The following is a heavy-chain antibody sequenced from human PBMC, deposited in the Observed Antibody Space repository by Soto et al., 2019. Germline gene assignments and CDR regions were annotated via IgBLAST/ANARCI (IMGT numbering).Heavy chain of an antibody. D-gene: IGHD1-26*01. CDR3: AKDFPTYLPGGYYYYGMDV. CDR1: GFTLSSYA. V-gene: IGHV3-30-3*01. Sequence: GGSLRLSSAASGFTLSSYAMHWVRQAPGKGLEWVVVISYDGSKKYYADSVKGRFTISRDNSKNTLYLQMNSLRAEDTAVYYCAKDFPTYLPGGYYYYGMDVWGQGTTVTVSS. J-gene: IGHJ6*02. CDR2: ISYDGSKK.